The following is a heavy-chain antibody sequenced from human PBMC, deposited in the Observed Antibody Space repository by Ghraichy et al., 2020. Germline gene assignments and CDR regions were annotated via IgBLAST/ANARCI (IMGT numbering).Heavy chain of an antibody. Sequence: SVKVSCKASGGTFNNYVISWVRQAPGQGLEWMGGIISIFGTASYAQKFQGRVTITADESTSTAYMELSSLRSEDTAVYYCAKDLTGTASGLAYWGQGTLVTVSS. J-gene: IGHJ4*02. D-gene: IGHD1-14*01. CDR2: IISIFGTA. CDR1: GGTFNNYV. V-gene: IGHV1-69*13. CDR3: AKDLTGTASGLAY.